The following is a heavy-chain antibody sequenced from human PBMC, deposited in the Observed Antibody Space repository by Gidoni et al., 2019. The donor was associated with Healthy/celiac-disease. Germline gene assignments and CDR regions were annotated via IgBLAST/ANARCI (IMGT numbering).Heavy chain of an antibody. V-gene: IGHV3-7*01. CDR3: ARDLGYCSSTSCQHTNLDY. CDR2: IKQDGSEK. J-gene: IGHJ4*02. D-gene: IGHD2-2*01. Sequence: EVPLVESGGGLVQPGGSLSLSCAAAGSHFRSYSLGWVRQAPGKGLWEVANIKQDGSEKYDGDSVKGRFTISRDNAKNSLYLQMNSLRAEDTAVYYCARDLGYCSSTSCQHTNLDYWGQGTLVTVSS. CDR1: GSHFRSYS.